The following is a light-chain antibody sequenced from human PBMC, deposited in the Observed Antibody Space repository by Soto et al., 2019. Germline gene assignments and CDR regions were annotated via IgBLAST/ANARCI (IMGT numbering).Light chain of an antibody. J-gene: IGLJ1*01. Sequence: ALAQPPSASGSPGQSVTISCTGTSSDVGGYNYVSWYQQHPGKAPKLMIYEVSKRPSGVPDRFSGSKSGNTASLTVSGLQAEDEADYYCSSYAGSNNYVFGTGTKVTVL. CDR2: EVS. V-gene: IGLV2-8*01. CDR1: SSDVGGYNY. CDR3: SSYAGSNNYV.